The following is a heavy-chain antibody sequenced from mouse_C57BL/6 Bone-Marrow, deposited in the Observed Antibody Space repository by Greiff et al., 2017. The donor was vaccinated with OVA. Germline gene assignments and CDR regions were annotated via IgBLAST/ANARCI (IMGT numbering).Heavy chain of an antibody. CDR2: IHPNSGST. CDR3: ARWGLRRRAMDD. Sequence: VQLQQPGAELVKPGASVKLSCKASGYTFTSYWMHWVKQRPGQGLEWIGMIHPNSGSTNYNEKFKSKATLTVDKSSSTAYMQLSSLTSEDSAVYYGARWGLRRRAMDDWGQGTTVTVSS. J-gene: IGHJ4*01. V-gene: IGHV1-64*01. D-gene: IGHD2-4*01. CDR1: GYTFTSYW.